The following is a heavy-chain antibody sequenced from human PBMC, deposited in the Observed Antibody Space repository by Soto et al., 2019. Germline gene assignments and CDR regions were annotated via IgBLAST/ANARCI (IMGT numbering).Heavy chain of an antibody. CDR3: ASRYCSSTSCPDYYYGMDV. D-gene: IGHD2-2*01. J-gene: IGHJ6*02. Sequence: QVQLQESGPGLGKPSETLSLTCTVSGGSISSYYWSWLRQPPGKGLEWIGYIYYSGSTNYNPSLKSRVTISVDTSKTQFSRKLSSVTAADTAVYYCASRYCSSTSCPDYYYGMDVWGQGTTVTVSS. V-gene: IGHV4-59*01. CDR1: GGSISSYY. CDR2: IYYSGST.